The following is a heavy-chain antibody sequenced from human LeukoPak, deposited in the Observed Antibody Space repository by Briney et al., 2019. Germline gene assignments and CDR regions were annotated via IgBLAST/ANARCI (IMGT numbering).Heavy chain of an antibody. J-gene: IGHJ3*02. V-gene: IGHV1-69*13. D-gene: IGHD3-3*01. Sequence: SVKVSCKASGGTFSSYAISWVRQAPGQGLEWMGGIIPTFGTANYAQKFQGRVTITADESTSTAYMELSSLRSEDTAVYYCAREHGTTIFGVIRGAFDIWGQGTMVTVSS. CDR3: AREHGTTIFGVIRGAFDI. CDR1: GGTFSSYA. CDR2: IIPTFGTA.